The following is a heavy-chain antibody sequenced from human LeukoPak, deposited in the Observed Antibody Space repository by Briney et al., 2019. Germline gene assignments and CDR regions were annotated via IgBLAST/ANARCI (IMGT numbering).Heavy chain of an antibody. Sequence: GGSLRLSCGASGFTLRNYWMHWVRQAPGKGLVWVSRINRDGRSTNYADSVKGRFTISRDNAKNTVFLQMNSLRAEDTAVYYCALPLRDGDFYFDYWGQGALVTVSS. CDR3: ALPLRDGDFYFDY. CDR1: GFTLRNYW. V-gene: IGHV3-74*01. CDR2: INRDGRST. J-gene: IGHJ4*02. D-gene: IGHD4-17*01.